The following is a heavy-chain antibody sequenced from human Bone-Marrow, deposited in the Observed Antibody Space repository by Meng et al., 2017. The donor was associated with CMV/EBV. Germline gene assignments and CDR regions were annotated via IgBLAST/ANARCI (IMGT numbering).Heavy chain of an antibody. CDR1: GFTFSDYY. CDR3: GRLAAALYYYGMDV. Sequence: GGSLRLSCAASGFTFSDYYMSWIRQAPGKGLEWVANIKKDGSEKYYVDSVKGRFTISRDNAKNSLYMQMNSLRAEDTAVYYCGRLAAALYYYGMDVWGQGTTVTVSS. V-gene: IGHV3-7*01. J-gene: IGHJ6*02. D-gene: IGHD2-15*01. CDR2: IKKDGSEK.